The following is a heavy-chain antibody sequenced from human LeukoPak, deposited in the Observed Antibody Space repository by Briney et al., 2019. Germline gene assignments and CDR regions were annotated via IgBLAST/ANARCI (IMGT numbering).Heavy chain of an antibody. CDR3: ARDSNYGMDV. CDR1: AFTFSTYW. CDR2: INRDGSGT. J-gene: IGHJ6*02. V-gene: IGHV3-74*01. Sequence: GGSLRFSCAASAFTFSTYWMDWVRKASGKGLLWVSRINRDGSGTSHVDSVKGRFTISRDNAKNTVYLQMNSLRAEDTAVYYRARDSNYGMDVWGQGTTVTVSS.